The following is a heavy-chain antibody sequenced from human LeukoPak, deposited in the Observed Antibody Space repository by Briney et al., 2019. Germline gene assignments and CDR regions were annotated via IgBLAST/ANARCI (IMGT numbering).Heavy chain of an antibody. CDR1: GFTFSSYS. J-gene: IGHJ2*01. Sequence: QTGGSLRLSCAASGFTFSSYSMNWVRQAPGKGPEWVANIKQDGSEKYYVDSVKGRFTISRDNAETSLHLQMNSLRAEDTAVYYCARGGNHGDYWYFDLWGRGTLVTVSS. CDR3: ARGGNHGDYWYFDL. CDR2: IKQDGSEK. D-gene: IGHD4-17*01. V-gene: IGHV3-7*01.